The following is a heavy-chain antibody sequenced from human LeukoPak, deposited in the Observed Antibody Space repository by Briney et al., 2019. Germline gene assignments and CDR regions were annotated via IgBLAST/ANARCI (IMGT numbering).Heavy chain of an antibody. J-gene: IGHJ1*01. Sequence: GGSLRLSCAASGFTLSSYAMSWVRQAPGKGLEWVANIKQDGSEKNYVDSVKGRFTISRDNAKNSLSLRMNSLSAEDTAVYYCATGYSSGWYFYFQHWGQGSLVSVSS. CDR2: IKQDGSEK. V-gene: IGHV3-7*01. CDR3: ATGYSSGWYFYFQH. D-gene: IGHD6-19*01. CDR1: GFTLSSYA.